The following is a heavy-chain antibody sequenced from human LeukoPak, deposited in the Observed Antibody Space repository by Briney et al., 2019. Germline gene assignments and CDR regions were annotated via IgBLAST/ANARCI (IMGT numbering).Heavy chain of an antibody. J-gene: IGHJ6*03. CDR1: GFTFSDYY. D-gene: IGHD3-9*01. CDR2: ISSSGSTI. V-gene: IGHV3-11*04. Sequence: GGSLRLSCAASGFTFSDYYMSWIRQAPGKGLEWVSYISSSGSTIYYADSVKGRFTISRDNAKNSLYLQMNSLRAEDTAVYYCARDSAYSYYDILTGSRRVYYYSYMDVWGKGTTVTVSS. CDR3: ARDSAYSYYDILTGSRRVYYYSYMDV.